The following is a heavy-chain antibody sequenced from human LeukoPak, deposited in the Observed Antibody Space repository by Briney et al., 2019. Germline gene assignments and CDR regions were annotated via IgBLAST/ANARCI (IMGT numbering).Heavy chain of an antibody. CDR1: GYTFTGYY. D-gene: IGHD1-26*01. Sequence: ASVKVSCKASGYTFTGYYMHWVRQAPGQGLEWMGWINPNSGGTNYAQKFQGRVTMTRDTSISTAYMELSRLRSDDTAVYYCARARWDRARYFDYWGQGTLLTASS. CDR3: ARARWDRARYFDY. CDR2: INPNSGGT. J-gene: IGHJ4*02. V-gene: IGHV1-2*02.